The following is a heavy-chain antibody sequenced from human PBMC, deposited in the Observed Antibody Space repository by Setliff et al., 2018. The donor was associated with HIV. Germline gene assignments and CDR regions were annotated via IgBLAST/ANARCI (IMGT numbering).Heavy chain of an antibody. CDR2: ISPDGSAT. Sequence: GGSLRLSCAASGFTFSDYYMSWIRQAPGKGLEWVANISPDGSATYYVDSVKGRFTISRDNAKNSLYLQLNSLRVEDTAVYYCARDYLYYNLYNGSPVYGMDVWGQGTTVTVSS. CDR1: GFTFSDYY. D-gene: IGHD3-3*01. CDR3: ARDYLYYNLYNGSPVYGMDV. V-gene: IGHV3-7*01. J-gene: IGHJ6*02.